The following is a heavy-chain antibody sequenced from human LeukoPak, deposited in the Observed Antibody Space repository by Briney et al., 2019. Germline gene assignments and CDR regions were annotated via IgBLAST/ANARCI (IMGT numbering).Heavy chain of an antibody. Sequence: GGSLRLSCAASGFTVSSSYMSWVRQAPGKGLEWVSLIYSGGSTYYAASVKGRFTISRDNSKNTLYLQMNSLRPEDTAVYYCARGYNYAYEYWGQGTLVTVSS. CDR2: IYSGGST. D-gene: IGHD5-18*01. CDR3: ARGYNYAYEY. CDR1: GFTVSSSY. J-gene: IGHJ4*02. V-gene: IGHV3-53*01.